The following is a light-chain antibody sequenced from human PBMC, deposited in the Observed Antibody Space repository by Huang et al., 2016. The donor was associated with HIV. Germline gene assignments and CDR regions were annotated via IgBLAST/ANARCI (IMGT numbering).Light chain of an antibody. Sequence: AIQMTQSPSSLSASVGDRVTITCRASQGITDDLAWYEQKPGKAPKLLISGASTLRSGVPSRFRGRGSGTDFTLTISSLQPEDYATYYCLQDHNYPRTFGQGTKVEI. V-gene: IGKV1-6*01. CDR2: GAS. CDR3: LQDHNYPRT. J-gene: IGKJ1*01. CDR1: QGITDD.